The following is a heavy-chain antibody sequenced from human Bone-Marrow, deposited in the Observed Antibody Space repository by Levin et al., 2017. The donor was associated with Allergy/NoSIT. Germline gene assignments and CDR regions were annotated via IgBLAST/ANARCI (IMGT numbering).Heavy chain of an antibody. CDR2: ISSSSSYI. Sequence: GESLKISCAASGFTFSSYSMNWVRQAPGKGLEWVSSISSSSSYIYYADSVKGRFTISRDNAKNSLYLQMNSLRAEDTAVYYCASGYCSGGSCYGWGQGTLVTVSS. CDR3: ASGYCSGGSCYG. CDR1: GFTFSSYS. J-gene: IGHJ4*02. D-gene: IGHD2-15*01. V-gene: IGHV3-21*01.